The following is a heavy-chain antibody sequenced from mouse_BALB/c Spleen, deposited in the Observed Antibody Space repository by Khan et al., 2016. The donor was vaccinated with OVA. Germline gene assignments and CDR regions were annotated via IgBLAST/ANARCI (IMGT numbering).Heavy chain of an antibody. Sequence: EVELVESGGGLVRPGGSLKLSCAASGFSFSSYSMSWVRQTPGKRLEWVATISSGGSYTYYPDSVKGRFTISRDNAKNTLYLQMSSLKSEDTAMYNVTRHRGYYGSNHYFDYWGQGTTLTVSS. J-gene: IGHJ2*01. CDR1: GFSFSSYS. D-gene: IGHD1-1*01. CDR3: TRHRGYYGSNHYFDY. V-gene: IGHV5-6-4*01. CDR2: ISSGGSYT.